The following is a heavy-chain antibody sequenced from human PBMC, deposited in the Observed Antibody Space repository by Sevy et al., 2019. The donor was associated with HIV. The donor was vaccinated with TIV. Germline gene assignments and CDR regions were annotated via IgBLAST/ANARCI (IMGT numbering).Heavy chain of an antibody. V-gene: IGHV3-7*01. CDR3: PGDSSYCSGDKCYDVFDI. Sequence: GGSLRLSCAASGFTFSDYWMTWVRQAPGKDLEWVANIKRDESVKHYVDSVKGRFSVSRDNAKNSLYLHMNSLRADDSARYYSPGDSSYCSGDKCYDVFDIWGQGTMVTVSS. CDR2: IKRDESVK. CDR1: GFTFSDYW. J-gene: IGHJ3*02. D-gene: IGHD2-21*01.